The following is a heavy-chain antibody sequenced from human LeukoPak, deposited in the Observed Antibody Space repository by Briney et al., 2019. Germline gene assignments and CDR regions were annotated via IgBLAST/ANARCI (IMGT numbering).Heavy chain of an antibody. CDR2: IIPIFGTA. Sequence: SVKVSCKASGGTFSSYAISWVRQAPGQGLEWMGGIIPIFGTANYAQKFQGRVTITADKSTSTAYMELSSLRSEDTAVYYCGLVVPAATNYGMDVWGKGTTVTVSS. CDR1: GGTFSSYA. V-gene: IGHV1-69*06. CDR3: GLVVPAATNYGMDV. D-gene: IGHD2-2*01. J-gene: IGHJ6*04.